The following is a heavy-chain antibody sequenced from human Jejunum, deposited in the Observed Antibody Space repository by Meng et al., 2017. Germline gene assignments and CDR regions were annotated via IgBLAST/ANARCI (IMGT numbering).Heavy chain of an antibody. CDR2: VFYSGTT. Sequence: QLQLQESGPGLVKPSETLSLPCTVSGGSISSRSYYWGWIRQPPGKGLEWIASVFYSGTTYYNPSLQSRVTISIDTSKNQFSMRLTSVTATDTSVYYCARLANSSPDYWGRGTLVTVSS. CDR3: ARLANSSPDY. CDR1: GGSISSRSYY. D-gene: IGHD6-13*01. V-gene: IGHV4-39*01. J-gene: IGHJ4*02.